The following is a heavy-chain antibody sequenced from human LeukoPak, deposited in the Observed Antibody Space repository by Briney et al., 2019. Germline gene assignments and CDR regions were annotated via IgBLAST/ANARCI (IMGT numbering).Heavy chain of an antibody. CDR3: AREDPIGPYYYDSSGSPSLFDY. CDR2: ISSSGSTI. J-gene: IGHJ4*02. CDR1: GFTFSSYE. D-gene: IGHD3-22*01. Sequence: GGSLRLSCAASGFTFSSYEMNWVRQAPGKGLELVSYISSSGSTIYYAGSVKGRFTISRDNAKNSLYLQMNSLRAEDTAVYYCAREDPIGPYYYDSSGSPSLFDYWGQGTLVTVSS. V-gene: IGHV3-48*03.